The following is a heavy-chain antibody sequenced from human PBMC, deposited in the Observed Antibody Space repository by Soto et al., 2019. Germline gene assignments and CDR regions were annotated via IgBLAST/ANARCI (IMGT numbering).Heavy chain of an antibody. J-gene: IGHJ4*02. CDR2: INHSGST. V-gene: IGHV4-34*01. Sequence: SETLSLTCAVYGGSFGGYYWSWIRQPPGKGLEWIGEINHSGSTNYNPSLKSRVTISVDTSKNQFSLKLSSVTAADTAVYYCAREGAGIAAAATDYWGQGTLVTVSS. CDR1: GGSFGGYY. CDR3: AREGAGIAAAATDY. D-gene: IGHD6-13*01.